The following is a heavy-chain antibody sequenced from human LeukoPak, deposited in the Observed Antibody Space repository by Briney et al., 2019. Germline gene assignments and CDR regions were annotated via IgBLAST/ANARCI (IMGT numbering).Heavy chain of an antibody. J-gene: IGHJ4*02. Sequence: GGSLRLSCAASGFTFSSYAMHWVRQAPGKGLEWVAVISYDGSNKYYADSVKGRFTISRDNSKNTLYLQMNSLRAEDTAVYYCARDSDFVVVTAIGYFDYWGQGTLVTVSS. CDR3: ARDSDFVVVTAIGYFDY. CDR1: GFTFSSYA. D-gene: IGHD2-21*02. V-gene: IGHV3-30-3*01. CDR2: ISYDGSNK.